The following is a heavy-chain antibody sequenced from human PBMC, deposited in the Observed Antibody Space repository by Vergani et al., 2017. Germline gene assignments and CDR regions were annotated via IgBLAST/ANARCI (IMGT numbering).Heavy chain of an antibody. V-gene: IGHV1-2*06. CDR2: IDPNSVDT. CDR3: ARVIVGCSRTNCFADH. CDR1: GYTFTTYY. J-gene: IGHJ4*02. Sequence: QVQLVQSGAEVGKPGASVKISCKASGYTFTTYYIHWVRQAPGQGLDWLGRIDPNSVDTRYSQRFQDRVTITRDTSINTAYMEMTRLRPDDTAIYYGARVIVGCSRTNCFADHWGQGTLVTVSS. D-gene: IGHD2-2*01.